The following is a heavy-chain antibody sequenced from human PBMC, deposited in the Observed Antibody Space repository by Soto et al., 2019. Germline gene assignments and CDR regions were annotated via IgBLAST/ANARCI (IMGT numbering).Heavy chain of an antibody. CDR3: ARGLAARPSWFDP. V-gene: IGHV3-48*02. Sequence: PGGSLRLSCSASVFTFSSYSMNWLRQAPGKGLEWVSYISSSSGTIYYADSVKGRFTISRDNAKNSLYLQMNSLSDEDTAVYFCARGLAARPSWFDPWGQGTLVTVS. CDR2: ISSSSGTI. CDR1: VFTFSSYS. J-gene: IGHJ5*02. D-gene: IGHD6-6*01.